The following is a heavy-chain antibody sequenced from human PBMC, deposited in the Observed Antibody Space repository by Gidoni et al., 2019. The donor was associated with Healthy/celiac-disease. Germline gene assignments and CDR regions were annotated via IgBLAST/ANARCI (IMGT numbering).Heavy chain of an antibody. Sequence: EVQLLESGGGLVQPGGSLRLSCAASGFTFSSYAMSWVRQAPGKGLEWVSAISGSGVSTYYAASVKGRFTISRDNSKNTLYLQMNSLRAEDTAVYYCANWRAPQDIVVVVAAPHYWGQGTLVTVSS. J-gene: IGHJ4*02. D-gene: IGHD2-15*01. V-gene: IGHV3-23*01. CDR1: GFTFSSYA. CDR2: ISGSGVST. CDR3: ANWRAPQDIVVVVAAPHY.